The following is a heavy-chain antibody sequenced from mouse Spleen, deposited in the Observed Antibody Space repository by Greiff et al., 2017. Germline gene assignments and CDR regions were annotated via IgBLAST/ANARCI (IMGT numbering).Heavy chain of an antibody. V-gene: IGHV5-9-1*02. CDR3: TRDWYYGSSYYFDY. Sequence: EVQVVESGEGLVKPGGSLKLSCAASGFTFSSYAMSWVRQTPEKRLEWVAYISSGGDYIYYADTVKGRFTISRDNARNTLYLQMSSLKSEDTAMYYCTRDWYYGSSYYFDYWGQGTTLTVSS. CDR2: ISSGGDYI. CDR1: GFTFSSYA. D-gene: IGHD1-1*01. J-gene: IGHJ2*01.